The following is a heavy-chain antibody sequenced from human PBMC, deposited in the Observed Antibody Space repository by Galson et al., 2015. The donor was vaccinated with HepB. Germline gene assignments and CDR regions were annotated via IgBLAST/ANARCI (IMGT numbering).Heavy chain of an antibody. CDR1: GFTFSGSA. J-gene: IGHJ4*02. Sequence: SLRLSCAASGFTFSGSAIHWVRQASGKGPEWIGHIRSKATNYAALYVPSLRGRFTISRDDSKNMAYLHMRSPKTDDTAVYYCVRSGDHSGYSSRWGQGTLVTVSS. D-gene: IGHD6-13*01. V-gene: IGHV3-73*01. CDR3: VRSGDHSGYSSR. CDR2: IRSKATNYAA.